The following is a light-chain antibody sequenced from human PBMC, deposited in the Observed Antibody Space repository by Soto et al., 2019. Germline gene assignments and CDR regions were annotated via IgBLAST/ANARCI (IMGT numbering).Light chain of an antibody. CDR3: SSYTSSTTPV. Sequence: QSVLTQPASVSGSPGQTITISCTGTSSDVGGYAYVSWYQQYPGKVPKLVISEVSNRPSGVSHRFSGSRSGNTASLTISGLQAEDEADYHCSSYTSSTTPVFGGGTQLTVL. V-gene: IGLV2-14*01. J-gene: IGLJ2*01. CDR2: EVS. CDR1: SSDVGGYAY.